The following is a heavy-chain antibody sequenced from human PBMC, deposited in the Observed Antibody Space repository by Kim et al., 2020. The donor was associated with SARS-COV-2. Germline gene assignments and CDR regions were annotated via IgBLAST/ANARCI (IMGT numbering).Heavy chain of an antibody. Sequence: SETLSLTCTVSGGSISSSSYYWGWIRQPPGKGLEWIGSIYFSGSTYYNPSLKSRVTISVDTSKNQFSLRLSSVTAADTAVYYCAGHRRAGIVATMRDFNYWGQGTLVPVSS. CDR3: AGHRRAGIVATMRDFNY. D-gene: IGHD5-12*01. CDR2: IYFSGST. CDR1: GGSISSSSYY. V-gene: IGHV4-39*01. J-gene: IGHJ4*02.